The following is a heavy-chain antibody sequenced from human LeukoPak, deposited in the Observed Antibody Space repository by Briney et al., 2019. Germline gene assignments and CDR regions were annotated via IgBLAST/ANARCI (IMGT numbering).Heavy chain of an antibody. CDR3: AKLGDFVVVPAALNAFDI. Sequence: GGSLRLSCAASGFTFSSYGMHWVRQAPGKGLEWVAFIRYDGSNKYDADSVKGRFTISRDNSKNTLYLQMNSLRAEDTAVYYCAKLGDFVVVPAALNAFDIWGQGTMVTVSS. J-gene: IGHJ3*02. CDR2: IRYDGSNK. CDR1: GFTFSSYG. V-gene: IGHV3-30*02. D-gene: IGHD2-2*01.